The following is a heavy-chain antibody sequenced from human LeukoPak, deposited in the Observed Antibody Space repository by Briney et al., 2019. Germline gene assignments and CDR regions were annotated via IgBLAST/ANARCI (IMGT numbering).Heavy chain of an antibody. J-gene: IGHJ4*02. D-gene: IGHD6-13*01. CDR2: IYYSGST. Sequence: PSETLSLTCTVSGVSISSYHWSWIRQPPGKGLGWIGYIYYSGSTNYNPSLKSRVTISVDTSKNQFSLKLSSVTAADTAVYYCARVPGRSSSWTLDYWGQGTLVTVSS. CDR1: GVSISSYH. V-gene: IGHV4-59*01. CDR3: ARVPGRSSSWTLDY.